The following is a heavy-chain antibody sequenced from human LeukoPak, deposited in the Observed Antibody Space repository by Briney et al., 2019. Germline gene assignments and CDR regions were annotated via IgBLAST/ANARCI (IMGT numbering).Heavy chain of an antibody. CDR2: INPNSGGT. J-gene: IGHJ4*02. D-gene: IGHD5-12*01. Sequence: ASVKVSCKASGYTFTGYYMHWVRQAPGQGLEWMGWINPNSGGTTYAQKFQGRVTMTRDTSITTAYMELSSLRSEDTAVYYCARDNSKTGGGYDYYFDYWGQGTLVTVSS. CDR1: GYTFTGYY. V-gene: IGHV1-2*02. CDR3: ARDNSKTGGGYDYYFDY.